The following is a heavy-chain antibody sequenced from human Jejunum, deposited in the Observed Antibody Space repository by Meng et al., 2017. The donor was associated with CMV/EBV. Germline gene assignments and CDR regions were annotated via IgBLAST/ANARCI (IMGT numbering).Heavy chain of an antibody. CDR2: MNPNRGTT. Sequence: QVELVQSGAEVKKPWASVKVSCKASGYTLTSYDINWVRQGTGQGLEWMGWMNPNRGTTGYAQKFQGRVTMTRNISKSTAYMDLSSLRSEDTAVYYCATGVADFEYWGQGTLVTVSS. CDR3: ATGVADFEY. J-gene: IGHJ4*02. CDR1: GYTLTSYD. V-gene: IGHV1-8*01. D-gene: IGHD6-19*01.